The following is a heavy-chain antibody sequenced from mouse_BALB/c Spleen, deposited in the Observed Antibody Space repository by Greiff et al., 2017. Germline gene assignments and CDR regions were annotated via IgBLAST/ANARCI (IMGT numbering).Heavy chain of an antibody. CDR2: INPSNGGT. CDR3: TRSGYDGSSPWFAY. Sequence: VQLQQSGAELVKPGASVKLSCKASGYTFTSYYMYWVKQRPGQGLEWIGEINPSNGGTNFNEKFKSKATLTVDKSSSTAYMQLSSLTSEDSAVSYCTRSGYDGSSPWFAYWGQGTLVTVSA. D-gene: IGHD1-1*01. CDR1: GYTFTSYY. J-gene: IGHJ3*01. V-gene: IGHV1S81*02.